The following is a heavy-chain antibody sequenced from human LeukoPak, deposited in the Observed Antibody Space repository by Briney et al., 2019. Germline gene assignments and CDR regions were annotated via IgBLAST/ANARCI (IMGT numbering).Heavy chain of an antibody. V-gene: IGHV3-30*02. CDR2: IRYVGSNK. CDR1: GFTFSSYG. J-gene: IGHJ4*02. CDR3: AKDPTGADY. D-gene: IGHD1-26*01. Sequence: GGSLRLSCAASGFTFSSYGMHWVREAPGKGLEWVAFIRYVGSNKYYADSVEGRFTISRDNSKNTLYLQMNSLRAEDTAGYYCAKDPTGADYWGQGTLVTVSS.